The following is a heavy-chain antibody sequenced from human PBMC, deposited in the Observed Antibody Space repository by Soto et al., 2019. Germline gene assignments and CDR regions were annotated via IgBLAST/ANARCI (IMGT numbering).Heavy chain of an antibody. CDR1: GFTVSRTH. V-gene: IGHV3-53*05. D-gene: IGHD2-21*01. Sequence: GGSLRLSCADSGFTVSRTHMNWVRQAPGKGLEWVSIIYNGGSTYYADSVKGRFTTSRDISKNTLYLEMNSLRAEDTAVYYCARDTSDSGLDYWGQGTLVTVSS. J-gene: IGHJ4*02. CDR3: ARDTSDSGLDY. CDR2: IYNGGST.